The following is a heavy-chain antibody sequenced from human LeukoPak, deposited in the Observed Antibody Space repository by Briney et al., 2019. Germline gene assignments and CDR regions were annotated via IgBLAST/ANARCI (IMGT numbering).Heavy chain of an antibody. CDR3: ARASSGWPPYFDY. Sequence: GGSLRLSCAASGFTFSSYSMNWVRQAPGKGLEWVSYISSRSSTIYYADSVKGRFTISRDNAKNSLYLRMNSLRAEDTAVYYCARASSGWPPYFDYWGQGTLVTVSS. V-gene: IGHV3-48*04. J-gene: IGHJ4*02. D-gene: IGHD6-19*01. CDR2: ISSRSSTI. CDR1: GFTFSSYS.